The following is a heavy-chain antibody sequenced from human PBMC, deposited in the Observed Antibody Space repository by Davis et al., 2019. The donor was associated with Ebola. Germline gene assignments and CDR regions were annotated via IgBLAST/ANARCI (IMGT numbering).Heavy chain of an antibody. CDR2: INSDGSST. D-gene: IGHD3-10*01. CDR3: ATQNYYGSGSYYIEYYFDY. Sequence: GESLKISCAASGFTFSSYWMRWVRQAPGKGLVWVSRINSDGSSTSYADSVKGRFTISRDNAKNTLYLQMNSLRAEDTAVYYCATQNYYGSGSYYIEYYFDYWGQGTLVTVSS. J-gene: IGHJ4*02. V-gene: IGHV3-74*01. CDR1: GFTFSSYW.